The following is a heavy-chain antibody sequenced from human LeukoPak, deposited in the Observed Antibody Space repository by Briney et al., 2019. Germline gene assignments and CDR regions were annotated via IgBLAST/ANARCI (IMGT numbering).Heavy chain of an antibody. Sequence: GGSLRLSCAASGFTFSDYYMSWIRQAPGKGLEWVSYISSSGGTIYYADSVKGRFTISRDNAKNSLYLQMNSLRAEDTAVYYCARDPDYYDSSGYYFNAFDIWGQGTMVTVSS. CDR3: ARDPDYYDSSGYYFNAFDI. D-gene: IGHD3-22*01. CDR2: ISSSGGTI. V-gene: IGHV3-11*01. J-gene: IGHJ3*02. CDR1: GFTFSDYY.